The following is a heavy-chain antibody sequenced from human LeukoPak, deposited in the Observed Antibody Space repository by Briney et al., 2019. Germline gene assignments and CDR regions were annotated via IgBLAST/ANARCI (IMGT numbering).Heavy chain of an antibody. D-gene: IGHD6-6*01. CDR1: GYSFTSYW. J-gene: IGHJ6*03. V-gene: IGHV5-51*03. Sequence: GESLKISCKGSGYSFTSYWIGWVRQMPGKGREWMGIIYPGDSDTRYSPSFQGQVTISADKSISTAYLQWSSLKASDTAMYYCARTYIAARPGAYYYMDVWGKGTTVTVSS. CDR2: IYPGDSDT. CDR3: ARTYIAARPGAYYYMDV.